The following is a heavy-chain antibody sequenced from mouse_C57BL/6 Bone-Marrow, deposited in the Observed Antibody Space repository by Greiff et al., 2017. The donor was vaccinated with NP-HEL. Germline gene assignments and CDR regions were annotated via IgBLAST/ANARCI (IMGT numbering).Heavy chain of an antibody. J-gene: IGHJ1*03. V-gene: IGHV1-19*01. D-gene: IGHD1-1*01. Sequence: EVQLQQSGPVLVKPGASVKMSCKASGYTFTDYYMNWVKQSHGKSLEWIGVINPYNGGTSSNQKFKGKATLTVDKASSTAYMELNILTSDYSTVYSCASPDYGSSPYWYFDVWGTGTTVTVSS. CDR3: ASPDYGSSPYWYFDV. CDR1: GYTFTDYY. CDR2: INPYNGGT.